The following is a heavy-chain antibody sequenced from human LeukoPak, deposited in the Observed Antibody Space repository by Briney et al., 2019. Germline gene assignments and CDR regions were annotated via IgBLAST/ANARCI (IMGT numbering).Heavy chain of an antibody. CDR1: GFTFSTYG. Sequence: PGGSLRLSCAASGFTFSTYGIHWVRQAPGKGLEWVAFIRFYGTNKWYADSVKGRFTISRDNSKNMLYLQMNSLRAEDTAVYHCAKDRDYGDYPSAYYYYMDVWGKGTTVTVSS. J-gene: IGHJ6*03. CDR3: AKDRDYGDYPSAYYYYMDV. D-gene: IGHD4-17*01. V-gene: IGHV3-30*02. CDR2: IRFYGTNK.